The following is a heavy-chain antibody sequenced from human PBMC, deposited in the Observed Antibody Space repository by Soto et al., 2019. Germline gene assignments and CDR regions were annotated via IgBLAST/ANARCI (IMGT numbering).Heavy chain of an antibody. CDR1: GGTFSTHS. V-gene: IGHV1-69*13. CDR2: IIPLFGTA. J-gene: IGHJ4*02. D-gene: IGHD3-22*01. CDR3: ARGVHYDSSGYYYFY. Sequence: SVKVSWKASGGTFSTHSITWVLQAPGQGLEWMGGIIPLFGTAKYAQNFQGRITITADESTNTAYMELRSLRSQDTAVYYCARGVHYDSSGYYYFYWGQGTLVTVSS.